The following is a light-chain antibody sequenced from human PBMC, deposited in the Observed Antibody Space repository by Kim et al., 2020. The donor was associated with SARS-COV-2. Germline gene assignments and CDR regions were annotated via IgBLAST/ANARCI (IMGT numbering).Light chain of an antibody. CDR3: QQYHTFPL. Sequence: DIQVSQSPSSLSASVGDRVTITCQASQDIRKYLNWYQQKPGKAPKLLIYDASNLKAGVPSRFSGSGSGTDFTFTISSPQPDDTATYYCQQYHTFPLFGQGTKLEI. CDR2: DAS. CDR1: QDIRKY. J-gene: IGKJ2*01. V-gene: IGKV1-33*01.